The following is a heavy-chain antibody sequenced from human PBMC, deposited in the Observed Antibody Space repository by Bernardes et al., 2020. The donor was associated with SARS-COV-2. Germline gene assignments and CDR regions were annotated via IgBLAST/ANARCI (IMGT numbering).Heavy chain of an antibody. V-gene: IGHV1-69*13. CDR2: IIPIFGTA. D-gene: IGHD5-18*01. Sequence: SVKVSCKASGGTFSSYAISWVRQAPGQGLEWMGRIIPIFGTANYAQKFQGRVTITADESTSTAYMELSSLRSEDTAVYYCARGGFVRGYSYFQGDAFDIWGQGTMVTVSS. CDR1: GGTFSSYA. CDR3: ARGGFVRGYSYFQGDAFDI. J-gene: IGHJ3*02.